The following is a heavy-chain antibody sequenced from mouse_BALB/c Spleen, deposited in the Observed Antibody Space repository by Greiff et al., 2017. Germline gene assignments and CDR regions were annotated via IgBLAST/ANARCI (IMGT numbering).Heavy chain of an antibody. Sequence: VQLQQSGAELVKPGASVKLSCTASGFNIKDTYMHWVKQRPEQGLEWIGRIDPANGNTKYDPKFQGKATITADTSSNTAYLQLSSLTSEDTAVYYCAREVPNGYDAAYWGQGTLVTVSA. CDR3: AREVPNGYDAAY. D-gene: IGHD2-2*01. V-gene: IGHV14-3*02. J-gene: IGHJ3*01. CDR2: IDPANGNT. CDR1: GFNIKDTY.